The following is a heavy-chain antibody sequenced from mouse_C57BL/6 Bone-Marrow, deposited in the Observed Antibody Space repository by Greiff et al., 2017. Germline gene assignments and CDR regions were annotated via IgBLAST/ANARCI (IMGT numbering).Heavy chain of an antibody. V-gene: IGHV1-76*01. CDR1: GYTFPDYY. J-gene: IGHJ1*03. CDR3: ARADYDGSSASDWYFDV. D-gene: IGHD1-1*01. Sequence: VQLQQSGAELVRPGASVKLSCKASGYTFPDYYINWVKQKPGPGLEWIARIDPGSGNIYYNEKFKGKATLTAEKSSSTAYMQLSSLTSEDSAVYYGARADYDGSSASDWYFDVWGTGTTGTVSS. CDR2: IDPGSGNI.